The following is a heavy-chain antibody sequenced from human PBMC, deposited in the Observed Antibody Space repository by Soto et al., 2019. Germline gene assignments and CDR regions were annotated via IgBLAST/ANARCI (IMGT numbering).Heavy chain of an antibody. CDR1: GYTFTSYD. V-gene: IGHV1-8*01. D-gene: IGHD6-19*01. CDR3: ARGRSGWYTTFYYYYGMDV. CDR2: MNPNSGNT. Sequence: QVQLVQSGAEVKKPGASVKVSCKASGYTFTSYDINWVRQATGQGLEWMGWMNPNSGNTGYAQKFQGRVTMTRNTSISTAYMELSSLRSEDTAVYYCARGRSGWYTTFYYYYGMDVWGQGTTVTVSS. J-gene: IGHJ6*02.